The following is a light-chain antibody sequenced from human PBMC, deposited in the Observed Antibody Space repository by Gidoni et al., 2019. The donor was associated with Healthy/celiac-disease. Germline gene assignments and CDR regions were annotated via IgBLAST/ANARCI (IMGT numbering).Light chain of an antibody. CDR2: AAS. V-gene: IGKV1-39*01. CDR1: QSISSY. CDR3: QQSYSTLTYT. J-gene: IGKJ2*01. Sequence: DIKMTESPSSLSASVGDRVTLPCRASQSISSYLNWYQQKPGKAPKLLIYAASSLHSGIPSRFSGSGSGTDFTLTISSLQSEDFATYYCQQSYSTLTYTFGQGTKLEIK.